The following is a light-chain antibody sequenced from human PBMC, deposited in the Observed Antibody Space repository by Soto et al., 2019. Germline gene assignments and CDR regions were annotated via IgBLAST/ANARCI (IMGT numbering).Light chain of an antibody. CDR3: QQYNAWPT. CDR1: QSVGTN. V-gene: IGKV3-15*01. Sequence: EVVMTQFPATLSVSPGEKATLSCRASQSVGTNLVWYQQKPGQAPWLLIYGASTRATGVPARFSGSGSGTEFTLTISSLQYEDFAVYWCQQYNAWPTFGQGTKL. CDR2: GAS. J-gene: IGKJ2*01.